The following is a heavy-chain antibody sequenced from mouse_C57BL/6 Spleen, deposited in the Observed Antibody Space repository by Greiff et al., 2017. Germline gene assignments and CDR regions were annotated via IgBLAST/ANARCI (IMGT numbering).Heavy chain of an antibody. J-gene: IGHJ4*01. CDR3: ARWGNYYDYDDYAMDY. D-gene: IGHD2-4*01. Sequence: VQLQQSGAELVRPGTSVKVSCKASGYAFTNYLIEWVKQRPGQGLEWIGVINPGSGGTNYNEKFKGKATLTADKSSSTAYMQLSSLTSEDTAVYFCARWGNYYDYDDYAMDYWGQGTSVTVSS. CDR2: INPGSGGT. V-gene: IGHV1-54*01. CDR1: GYAFTNYL.